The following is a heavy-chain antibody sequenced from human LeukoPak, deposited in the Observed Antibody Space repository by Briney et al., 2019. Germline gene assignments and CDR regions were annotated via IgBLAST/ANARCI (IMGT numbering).Heavy chain of an antibody. J-gene: IGHJ4*02. CDR2: LYYSGRT. CDR3: GRHPGGSGSPIDY. Sequence: SGGSLRLSCAASGFTFSVYGMNWVRQAPGKGLEWIGSLYYSGRTYYNPSLESRVTISVDTSKNQFSLKLSSVTAADTAVYYCGRHPGGSGSPIDYWGQGTLVSVSS. D-gene: IGHD3-10*01. V-gene: IGHV4-59*05. CDR1: GFTFSVYGMN.